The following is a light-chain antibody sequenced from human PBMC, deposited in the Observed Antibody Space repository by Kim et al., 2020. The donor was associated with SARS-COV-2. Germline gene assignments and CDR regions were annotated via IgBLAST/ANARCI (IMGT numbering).Light chain of an antibody. CDR2: GAS. V-gene: IGKV3D-7*01. J-gene: IGKJ4*01. Sequence: PGERVTLSCRASQSVSSSYLTWYQQVPGQAPRLLIYGASTRAIGIPARFSGIGSGTDFTLTISSLQPEDFAVHYCQQDYNLPLTFGGGTKLEIK. CDR1: QSVSSSY. CDR3: QQDYNLPLT.